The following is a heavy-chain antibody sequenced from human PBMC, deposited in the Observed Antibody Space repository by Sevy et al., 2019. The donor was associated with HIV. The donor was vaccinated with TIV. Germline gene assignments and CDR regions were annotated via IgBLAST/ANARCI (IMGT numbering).Heavy chain of an antibody. CDR1: GRTFRNNA. V-gene: IGHV1-69*13. J-gene: IGHJ4*02. CDR3: AGPISWYASFDY. CDR2: IIPMFGTA. Sequence: ASVKVSCKASGRTFRNNAISWVRQAPGQGLQWMGGIIPMFGTANYVQKFQGRVTITADESTNTAYMELSSLRSEDTAVYYCAGPISWYASFDYWGQGTLVTVSS. D-gene: IGHD6-13*01.